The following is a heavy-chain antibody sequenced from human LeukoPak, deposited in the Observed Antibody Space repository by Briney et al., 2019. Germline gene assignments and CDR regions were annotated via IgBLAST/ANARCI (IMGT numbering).Heavy chain of an antibody. V-gene: IGHV4-4*07. CDR2: VSASGTT. CDR3: ARNPTSGGDLGSVPYGMDV. Sequence: SETLSLTCTVSDGSITTYYWSWIRQPAGKGLEWLGRVSASGTTNYNPSLKSRVSMSVVTSRNQISLRLSSVTAADTAVYYCARNPTSGGDLGSVPYGMDVWGQGTMVTVSS. J-gene: IGHJ6*02. CDR1: DGSITTYY. D-gene: IGHD2-21*01.